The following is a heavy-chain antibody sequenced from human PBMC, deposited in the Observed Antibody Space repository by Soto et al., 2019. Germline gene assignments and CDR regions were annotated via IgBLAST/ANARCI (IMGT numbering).Heavy chain of an antibody. CDR2: ISAYNGNT. Sequence: EASVKVSCKASGNTFTSYGISWVRQAPGQGLEWMGWISAYNGNTNYAQKLQGRVTMTTDTSTSTAYMELRSLRSDDTAVYYCARVNSSGPYWFDPWGQGTLVTVSS. D-gene: IGHD6-19*01. CDR1: GNTFTSYG. CDR3: ARVNSSGPYWFDP. J-gene: IGHJ5*02. V-gene: IGHV1-18*01.